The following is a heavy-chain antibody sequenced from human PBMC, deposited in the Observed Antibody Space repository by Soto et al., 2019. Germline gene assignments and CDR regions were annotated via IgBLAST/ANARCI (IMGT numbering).Heavy chain of an antibody. CDR3: ARVRGGGSEYFFDY. J-gene: IGHJ4*02. Sequence: SEKASSKASGYTFTRYNVHWVRQAPGQGLEWIAIINPSCGPTYYVQKFEGRVTLTTDTSTSTVYMELSSLRSDDTAVYYCARVRGGGSEYFFDYWGQGTLVTVSS. D-gene: IGHD2-15*01. V-gene: IGHV1-46*01. CDR1: GYTFTRYN. CDR2: INPSCGPT.